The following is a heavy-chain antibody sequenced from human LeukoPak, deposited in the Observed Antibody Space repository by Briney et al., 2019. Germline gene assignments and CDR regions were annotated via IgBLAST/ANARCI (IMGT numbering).Heavy chain of an antibody. V-gene: IGHV1-69*05. D-gene: IGHD4-23*01. CDR1: GGTFSSYA. CDR2: IIPIFGTA. Sequence: SVKVSCKASGGTFSSYAISWVRQAPGQGLEWMGGIIPIFGTANYAQKFQGRVTITTDESTSTAYMELSSLRSEDTAVYYCARDRYGGNWEWFDPWGQGTLVTVSS. CDR3: ARDRYGGNWEWFDP. J-gene: IGHJ5*02.